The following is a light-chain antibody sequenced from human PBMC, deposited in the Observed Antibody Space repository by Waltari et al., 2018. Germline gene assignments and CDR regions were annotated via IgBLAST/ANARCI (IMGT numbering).Light chain of an antibody. J-gene: IGLJ3*02. CDR3: QSADSSGTYWL. CDR2: KDS. CDR1: ALPKPY. V-gene: IGLV3-25*03. Sequence: SYELTQPPSVSVSPGQTARVTCSGDALPKPYAYWYQQKPGQAPLLVIYKDSERPSGIPERFSGSRTGTTVTLTISGVKAEDEADYYCQSADSSGTYWLFGGGTTLTVL.